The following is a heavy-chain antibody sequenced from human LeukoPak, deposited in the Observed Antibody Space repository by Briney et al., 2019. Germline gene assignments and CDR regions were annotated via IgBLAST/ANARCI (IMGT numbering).Heavy chain of an antibody. Sequence: GGSLRLSCAASGFTFSSYGMHWVRQAPGKGLEWVAVISYDGSNKYYADSVKGRFTISRDNSKNTLYLQMNSLRAEDTAVYYCASMRGGANDFWSGITLYYYYYYMDVWGKGTTVTVSS. V-gene: IGHV3-30*03. J-gene: IGHJ6*03. D-gene: IGHD3-3*01. CDR3: ASMRGGANDFWSGITLYYYYYYMDV. CDR1: GFTFSSYG. CDR2: ISYDGSNK.